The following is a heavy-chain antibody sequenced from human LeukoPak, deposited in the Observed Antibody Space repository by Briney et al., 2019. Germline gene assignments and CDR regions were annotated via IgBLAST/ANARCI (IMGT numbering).Heavy chain of an antibody. V-gene: IGHV3-48*03. D-gene: IGHD6-6*01. J-gene: IGHJ4*02. CDR3: ARGLSSPLTH. Sequence: GSLRLSCAASGFTFSSYEMNWVRQAPGKGLEWVSYISSSGSTIYYADSVEGRFTISRDNAKNSLYLQMDSLRAEDTAVYYCARGLSSPLTHWGQGTLVTVSS. CDR2: ISSSGSTI. CDR1: GFTFSSYE.